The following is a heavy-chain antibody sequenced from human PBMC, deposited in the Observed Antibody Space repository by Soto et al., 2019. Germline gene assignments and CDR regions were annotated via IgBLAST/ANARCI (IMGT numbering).Heavy chain of an antibody. CDR1: GYTFTSYY. CDR2: INPSGGST. J-gene: IGHJ6*04. CDR3: ARDLFDTTMRTDYDYGIDV. D-gene: IGHD5-18*01. V-gene: IGHV1-46*01. Sequence: ASVKVSCKASGYTFTSYYMHWVRQAPGQGLEWMGIINPSGGSTSYEKKFQGRVTMTRDTSTSTVDLELRSLRSEETVGYYCARDLFDTTMRTDYDYGIDVWGKGAPVTAS.